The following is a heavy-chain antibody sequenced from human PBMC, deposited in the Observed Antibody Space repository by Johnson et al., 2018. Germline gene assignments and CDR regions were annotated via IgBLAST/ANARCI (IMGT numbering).Heavy chain of an antibody. CDR2: IIPIFGTA. CDR3: ARSMTTVPTGGYYYYGRDV. Sequence: VQLVESGAEVKKPGSSVKVSCKASGGTFSSYAISWVRQAPGQGLVWMGGIIPIFGTANYAQKFQGRVTITADESTSTAYMELSSLRSEDTAVYYCARSMTTVPTGGYYYYGRDVWGQGTTVTVSS. J-gene: IGHJ6*02. D-gene: IGHD4-11*01. CDR1: GGTFSSYA. V-gene: IGHV1-69*01.